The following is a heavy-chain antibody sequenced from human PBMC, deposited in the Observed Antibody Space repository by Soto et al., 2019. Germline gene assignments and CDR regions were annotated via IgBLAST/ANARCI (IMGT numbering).Heavy chain of an antibody. J-gene: IGHJ5*02. CDR3: ARASGSSYWFDP. CDR1: GYTFASCG. V-gene: IGHV1-18*01. Sequence: ASVKVSCKESGYTFASCGSSWVRQAPGQGLEWMGWISAYNGNTNYAQKLQGRVTMTTDTSTSTAYMELRSLRSDDTAVYYCARASGSSYWFDPWGQGTLVTVSS. D-gene: IGHD1-26*01. CDR2: ISAYNGNT.